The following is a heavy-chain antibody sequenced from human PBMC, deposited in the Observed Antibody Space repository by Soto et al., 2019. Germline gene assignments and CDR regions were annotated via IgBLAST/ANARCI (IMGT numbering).Heavy chain of an antibody. Sequence: QVQLVQSGAEVKKPGASVKVSCKASGDTFTSYGISWVRQAPGQGLEWMGWISAYNGNTNYAQKLQGRVTMTTDTSTSTAYMELRSLRSDDTAVYYCARDLITMVRGVTDYYYGMDVWGQGTTVTVSS. CDR1: GDTFTSYG. D-gene: IGHD3-10*01. J-gene: IGHJ6*02. CDR3: ARDLITMVRGVTDYYYGMDV. V-gene: IGHV1-18*01. CDR2: ISAYNGNT.